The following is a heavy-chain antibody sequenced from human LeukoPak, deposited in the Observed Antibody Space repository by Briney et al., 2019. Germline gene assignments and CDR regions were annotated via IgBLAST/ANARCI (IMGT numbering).Heavy chain of an antibody. Sequence: GGSLRLSCAASGFTFSSYGMHWVRQAPGKGLEWVALISYDGSNKYYADSVKGRFTISRDNSKNTLYLQMNNLRAEDTAVYYCARDWVYKIDYWGRGTLVTVSS. V-gene: IGHV3-30*03. CDR3: ARDWVYKIDY. CDR2: ISYDGSNK. CDR1: GFTFSSYG. D-gene: IGHD5-24*01. J-gene: IGHJ4*02.